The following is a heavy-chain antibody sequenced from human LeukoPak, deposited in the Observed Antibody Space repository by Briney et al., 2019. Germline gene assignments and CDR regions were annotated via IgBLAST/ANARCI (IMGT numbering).Heavy chain of an antibody. Sequence: PGGSLRLSCAASGLSVSTNYMSWVRQGPGKGLEWLSIIYPDGSTYYANSLKGRFTISRDTSKNTFYLQINSLSAEDTAIYYCARTQVGQVGTDLDYFDYWGQGTLVTVSS. CDR3: ARTQVGQVGTDLDYFDY. CDR2: IYPDGST. J-gene: IGHJ4*02. V-gene: IGHV3-53*01. D-gene: IGHD2-21*02. CDR1: GLSVSTNY.